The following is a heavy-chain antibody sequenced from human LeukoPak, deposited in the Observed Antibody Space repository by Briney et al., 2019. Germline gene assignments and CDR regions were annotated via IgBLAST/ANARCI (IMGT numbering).Heavy chain of an antibody. CDR2: IIPIFGTA. CDR1: GGTFSSYT. J-gene: IGHJ3*02. D-gene: IGHD2-2*01. V-gene: IGHV1-69*05. CDR3: ARDMGRYCSSTSCYAFDI. Sequence: SVKVSCKASGGTFSSYTISWVRQAPGQGLEWMGGIIPIFGTANYAQKFQGRVTITTDESTSTAYMELSSLRSEDTAVYYCARDMGRYCSSTSCYAFDIWDQGTMVTVSS.